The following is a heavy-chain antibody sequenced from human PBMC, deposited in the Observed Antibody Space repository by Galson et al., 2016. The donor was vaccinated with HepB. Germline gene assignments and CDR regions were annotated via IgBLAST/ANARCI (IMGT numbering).Heavy chain of an antibody. D-gene: IGHD3-10*01. CDR3: ARDVTLRPTMVRGVITTHNWFDP. Sequence: SVKVSCKASGYTFPSYAMSWVRQTPGQGLEWMGRINTNIGSPTYAQGFAGRFVFSVDTSVTTAYLQISSLKAEDAAIYYCARDVTLRPTMVRGVITTHNWFDPWGQGTLVTVSS. CDR2: INTNIGSP. CDR1: GYTFPSYA. J-gene: IGHJ5*02. V-gene: IGHV7-4-1*02.